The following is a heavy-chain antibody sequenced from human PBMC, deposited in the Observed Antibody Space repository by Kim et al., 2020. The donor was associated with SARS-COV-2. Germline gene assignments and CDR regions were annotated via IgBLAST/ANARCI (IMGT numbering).Heavy chain of an antibody. CDR3: ARDYYDFWSGYYTPSWFDP. CDR1: GFTFSSYW. Sequence: GGSLRLSCAASGFTFSSYWMSWVRQAPGKGLEWVANIKQDGSEKYYVDSVKGRFTISRDNAKNSLYLQMNSLRAEDTAVYYCARDYYDFWSGYYTPSWFDPWGQGTLVTVSS. V-gene: IGHV3-7*03. CDR2: IKQDGSEK. D-gene: IGHD3-3*01. J-gene: IGHJ5*02.